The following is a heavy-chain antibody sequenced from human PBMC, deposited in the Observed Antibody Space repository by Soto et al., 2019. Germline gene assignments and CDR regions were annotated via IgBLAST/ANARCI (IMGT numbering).Heavy chain of an antibody. D-gene: IGHD3-3*01. V-gene: IGHV1-18*01. CDR3: ARVSSRYDFWSGYES. Sequence: APGQGLEWMGWISGYNKNTDCAEKVQGRVTMTTDTSASTAYMELRSLRSDDTALYFCARVSSRYDFWSGYESWGQGTLVTVSA. CDR2: ISGYNKNT. J-gene: IGHJ5*02.